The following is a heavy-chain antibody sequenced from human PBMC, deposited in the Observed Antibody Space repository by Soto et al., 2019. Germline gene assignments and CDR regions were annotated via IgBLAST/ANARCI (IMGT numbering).Heavy chain of an antibody. CDR3: ATFFGSGFDY. Sequence: EVQLVESGGGLVQPGGSLRLSCVASGFTFSTDSMNWVRQAPGKGLEWVAHISTSGATRYYAASVTGRFTISRDNAKTSLYLHMDSLRNEDTAVYYGATFFGSGFDYWGQGTLGTVSS. CDR1: GFTFSTDS. V-gene: IGHV3-48*02. CDR2: ISTSGATR. J-gene: IGHJ4*02. D-gene: IGHD6-19*01.